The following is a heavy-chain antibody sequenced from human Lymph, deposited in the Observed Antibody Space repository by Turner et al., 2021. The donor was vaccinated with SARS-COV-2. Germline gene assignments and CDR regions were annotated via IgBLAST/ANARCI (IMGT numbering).Heavy chain of an antibody. J-gene: IGHJ6*02. CDR2: FYKIGSI. CDR1: GVSISSQS. V-gene: IGHV4-59*08. D-gene: IGHD1-1*01. Sequence: QVQLQESGPELVRPSETLSLTCPVSGVSISSQSWSWIRQSPGRGLEWIGYFYKIGSIDYNPTLRSRVTISVDTSKNQLSLNLISMTAADTAVYYCARHQGSTSGYDHGMNVWGQGTAVIVSS. CDR3: ARHQGSTSGYDHGMNV.